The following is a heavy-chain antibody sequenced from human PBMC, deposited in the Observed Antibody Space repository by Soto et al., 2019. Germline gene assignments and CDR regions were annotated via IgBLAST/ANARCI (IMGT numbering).Heavy chain of an antibody. J-gene: IGHJ4*01. D-gene: IGHD6-19*01. CDR1: GGSISSGGYS. V-gene: IGHV4-30-2*03. CDR2: IYYHGNI. Sequence: SETLSLTCAVSGGSISSGGYSWSWIRQAPGKTLEWIGSIYYHGNIYSNPSLKSRVTISVDSSNNQLSLKLRSVTATDTAVYYCARHDGFSSGWIFDYWGHGTLVTVSS. CDR3: ARHDGFSSGWIFDY.